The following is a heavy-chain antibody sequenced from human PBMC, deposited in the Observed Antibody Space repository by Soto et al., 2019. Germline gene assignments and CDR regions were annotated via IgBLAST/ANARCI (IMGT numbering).Heavy chain of an antibody. J-gene: IGHJ4*02. CDR2: ISGGGTGT. D-gene: IGHD3-10*01. CDR1: GFTFTNYA. V-gene: IGHV3-23*01. Sequence: QPGGSLGLSCAASGFTFTNYALHWVRQAPGKGLEWVSSISGGGTGTYSADAVKGRFTISSDKSRNTVYLQMSSLRAEDTAVYYCAKGNYYDNFGNWVANQAFDYWGQGNLVTVSP. CDR3: AKGNYYDNFGNWVANQAFDY.